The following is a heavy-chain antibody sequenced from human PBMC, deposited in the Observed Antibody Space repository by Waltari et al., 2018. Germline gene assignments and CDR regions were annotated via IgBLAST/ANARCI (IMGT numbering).Heavy chain of an antibody. D-gene: IGHD5-18*01. CDR2: IYPAGST. CDR1: GFTVSTTH. Sequence: DVQLVESGGGLVNPGGYLRLPCAAFGFTVSTTHMSWVRQAPGKGLEWVSIIYPAGSTYNADSVVGRFTISRDISQNTLHLQMNNLRPEDTAIYYCARARDEDTAMVFFDHWGQGTLVSVSS. CDR3: ARARDEDTAMVFFDH. V-gene: IGHV3-66*02. J-gene: IGHJ4*02.